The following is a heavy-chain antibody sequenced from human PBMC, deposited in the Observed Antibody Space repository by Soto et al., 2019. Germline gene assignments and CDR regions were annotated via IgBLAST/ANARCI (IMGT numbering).Heavy chain of an antibody. D-gene: IGHD2-15*01. CDR3: ARTPTVVTAYFDY. CDR1: GYTFTNYA. V-gene: IGHV1-3*01. Sequence: ASVKVSCKASGYTFTNYAMHWVRQAPGQRLEWMGWINAGNGNTKYSQKFQGRVTITRDTSASTAYMELSSLRSEDTAVYYCARTPTVVTAYFDYWGQGTLVTVSS. J-gene: IGHJ4*02. CDR2: INAGNGNT.